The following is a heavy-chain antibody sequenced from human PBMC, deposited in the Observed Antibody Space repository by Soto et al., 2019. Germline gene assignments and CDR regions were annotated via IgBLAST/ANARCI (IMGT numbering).Heavy chain of an antibody. CDR1: CGSVSSGSYY. J-gene: IGHJ5*02. V-gene: IGHV4-61*01. Sequence: QVQLQDSGPGLVKPSETLSLTCTVSCGSVSSGSYYWSWIRQPPGKGLEWIGYIYYSGSTNYKHSLKSRVTISVDTSTNEFSLTLSSVTAADTAVYYCARDSLNNWFDPWGQETLVTVSS. CDR2: IYYSGST. CDR3: ARDSLNNWFDP.